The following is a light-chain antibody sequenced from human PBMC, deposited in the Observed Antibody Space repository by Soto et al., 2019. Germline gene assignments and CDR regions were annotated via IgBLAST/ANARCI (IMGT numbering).Light chain of an antibody. Sequence: EIVLTQSPGTLSLSPGERATLSCRASQSVSSSYLAWYQQKPGQAPRLLIYGASSRATGIPDRFSGSGSGTDFTLTIIRLEPEDCAVYYCQQYGSSPGTCGQGTKLEIK. CDR1: QSVSSSY. CDR3: QQYGSSPGT. CDR2: GAS. J-gene: IGKJ2*01. V-gene: IGKV3-20*01.